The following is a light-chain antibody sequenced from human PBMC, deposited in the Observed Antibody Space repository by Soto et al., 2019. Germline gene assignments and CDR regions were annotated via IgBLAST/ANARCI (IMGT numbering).Light chain of an antibody. Sequence: IQLTQSPSSLSSSVGDTVTITCRASQGISTSLAWYQQKPGKAPKLLIYAASTLQAGVPSRFSGSGSGTDFTLTISSMQPEDFATYYCQQSSSTLWTFGQGTKVDIK. J-gene: IGKJ1*01. V-gene: IGKV1-39*01. CDR1: QGISTS. CDR3: QQSSSTLWT. CDR2: AAS.